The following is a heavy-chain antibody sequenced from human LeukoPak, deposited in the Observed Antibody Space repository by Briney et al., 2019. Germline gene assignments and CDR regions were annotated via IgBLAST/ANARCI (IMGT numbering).Heavy chain of an antibody. Sequence: PGIPVTLFCVDSGLSFNTYAEHCLRQAAGKAREWVVPISYDESYTLRDSGRGRFNISRDHPKHTIYLQINSLRTEDTDMYFLARALDVWGKGTTVTASS. CDR1: GLSFNTYA. J-gene: IGHJ6*04. V-gene: IGHV3-30*04. CDR2: ISYDESYT. CDR3: ARALDV.